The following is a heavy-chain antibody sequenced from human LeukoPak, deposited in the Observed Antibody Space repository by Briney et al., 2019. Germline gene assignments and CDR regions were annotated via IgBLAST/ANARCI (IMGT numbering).Heavy chain of an antibody. J-gene: IGHJ6*01. V-gene: IGHV3-23*01. Sequence: GGSLRLSCGAPGYPLSYYAMSWVRRTPGKGLGWVSGISGSGDNTLYADIVMGRFTISRDNSKNTLYLEMNSLRAEDTAIYYCAKMKGHPLPKYYMDVWGQGTTVTVSS. CDR3: AKMKGHPLPKYYMDV. CDR1: GYPLSYYA. D-gene: IGHD1-26*01. CDR2: ISGSGDNT.